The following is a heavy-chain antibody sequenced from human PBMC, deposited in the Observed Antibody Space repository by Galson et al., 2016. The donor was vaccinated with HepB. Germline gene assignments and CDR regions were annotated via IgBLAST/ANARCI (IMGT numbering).Heavy chain of an antibody. D-gene: IGHD3-10*01. J-gene: IGHJ4*02. Sequence: SLRLSCAASGFTFSNHAMTWVRQAPGKGLEWVSAISGNGISTYYADSVKGRFTISRDNSKNTVYLQMNSLRGEDTAVYYCAKLVLWFGESTNHFDYWGRGTLVTVSS. CDR3: AKLVLWFGESTNHFDY. CDR2: ISGNGIST. V-gene: IGHV3-23*01. CDR1: GFTFSNHA.